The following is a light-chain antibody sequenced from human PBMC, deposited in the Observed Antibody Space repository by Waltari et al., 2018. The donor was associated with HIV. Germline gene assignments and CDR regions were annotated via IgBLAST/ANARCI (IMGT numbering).Light chain of an antibody. Sequence: QSALTQPRSVSGSPGQSVNISCTGTSSDVGGYNYVSWYQQLPGKAPTLMIYDLTERPSGVPDRFSGSKSGNTASLTISGLQAEDEADYYCCSFAGSYTWLFGGGTKLTVL. CDR2: DLT. CDR1: SSDVGGYNY. J-gene: IGLJ2*01. CDR3: CSFAGSYTWL. V-gene: IGLV2-11*01.